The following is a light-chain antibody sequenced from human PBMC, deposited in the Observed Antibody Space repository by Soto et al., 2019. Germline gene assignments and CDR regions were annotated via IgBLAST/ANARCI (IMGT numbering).Light chain of an antibody. V-gene: IGKV1-16*02. CDR2: GAS. J-gene: IGKJ5*01. CDR3: QQYKSYPIT. Sequence: DIQMTQSPSSLSASLGDRVTIPFRAIQSLSNYLNWYQQKPGKAPKPXIHGASSLQNGVPSQFRRSGSGTDFTTTISSPQPEDFATYYCQQYKSYPITFGQRTRLEI. CDR1: QSLSNY.